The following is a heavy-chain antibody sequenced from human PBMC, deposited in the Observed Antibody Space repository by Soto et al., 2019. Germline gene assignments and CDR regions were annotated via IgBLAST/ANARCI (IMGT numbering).Heavy chain of an antibody. D-gene: IGHD3-22*01. CDR3: AHSSGYYFFDY. Sequence: QVQLVESGGGVVQPGRSLRLSCAASGFTFSSYGMHWVRQAPGKGLEWVAVIWYDGSNKYYADSVKGRFTISRDNSKNPLYLQMNSLRAEDTAVYYCAHSSGYYFFDYWGPGTLVTVSS. V-gene: IGHV3-33*01. J-gene: IGHJ4*02. CDR2: IWYDGSNK. CDR1: GFTFSSYG.